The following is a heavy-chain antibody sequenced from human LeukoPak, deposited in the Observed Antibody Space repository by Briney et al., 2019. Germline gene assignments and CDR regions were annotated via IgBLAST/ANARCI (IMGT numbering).Heavy chain of an antibody. CDR2: IWYDGSNK. Sequence: GGSLRLSCAASGFTFSSYGMHWVRQAPGEGLEWVAVIWYDGSNKYYADSVKGRFTISRDNSKNTLYLQMNSLRAEDTAVYYCARDASSSWYYYGMDVWGQGTTVTVSS. D-gene: IGHD6-13*01. CDR1: GFTFSSYG. CDR3: ARDASSSWYYYGMDV. J-gene: IGHJ6*02. V-gene: IGHV3-33*01.